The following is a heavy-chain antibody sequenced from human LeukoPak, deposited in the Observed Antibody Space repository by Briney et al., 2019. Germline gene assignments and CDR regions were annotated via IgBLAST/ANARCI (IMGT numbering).Heavy chain of an antibody. D-gene: IGHD5-24*01. Sequence: SETPSLTCTVSGGSISSGGYYWSWIRQHPGKGLEWIGYIYYSGSTYYNPSLKSRVTISVDTSKNQFSLKLSSVTAADTAVYYCAREGEVREMTTWGQGTLVTVSS. J-gene: IGHJ4*02. CDR3: AREGEVREMTT. V-gene: IGHV4-31*03. CDR2: IYYSGST. CDR1: GGSISSGGYY.